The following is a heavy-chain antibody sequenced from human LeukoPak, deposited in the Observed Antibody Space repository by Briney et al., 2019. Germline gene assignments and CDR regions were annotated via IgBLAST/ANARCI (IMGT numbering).Heavy chain of an antibody. CDR2: ISASGSST. D-gene: IGHD6-13*01. CDR1: GFTFSSYA. V-gene: IGHV3-23*01. J-gene: IGHJ5*02. CDR3: AKPRYSSSWYELDP. Sequence: GGSLRLSCAASGFTFSSYAINWVRQAPGKGLEWVSTISASGSSTYYADSVKGRFTISRDNFKNTLYLQMNSLRAEDTALYYCAKPRYSSSWYELDPWGQGTLVTVSS.